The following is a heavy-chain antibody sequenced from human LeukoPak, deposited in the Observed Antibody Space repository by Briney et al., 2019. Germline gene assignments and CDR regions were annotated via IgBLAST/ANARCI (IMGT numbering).Heavy chain of an antibody. D-gene: IGHD5-12*01. CDR1: GGTFSSYA. V-gene: IGHV1-69*05. CDR2: IIPIFGTA. CDR3: ARGGYSGYDQFDY. Sequence: GASVKVSCKASGGTFSSYAISRVRQAPGQGLEWMGGIIPIFGTANYAQKFQGRVTITTDESTSTAYMELSSLRSEDTAVYYCARGGYSGYDQFDYWGQGTLVTVSS. J-gene: IGHJ4*02.